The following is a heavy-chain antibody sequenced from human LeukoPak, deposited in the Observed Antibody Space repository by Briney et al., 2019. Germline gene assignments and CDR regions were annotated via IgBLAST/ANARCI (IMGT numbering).Heavy chain of an antibody. V-gene: IGHV4-59*01. J-gene: IGHJ5*02. CDR3: ARGGYYGSGNDFRFDP. CDR2: IYYSGST. CDR1: GGSISSYF. D-gene: IGHD3-10*01. Sequence: SETLSLTCTVSGGSISSYFWNWIRQPPGKGLEWIGSIYYSGSTYYNPSLKSRVTISVDTSKNQFSLKLSSVTAADTAVYYCARGGYYGSGNDFRFDPWGQGTLVTVSS.